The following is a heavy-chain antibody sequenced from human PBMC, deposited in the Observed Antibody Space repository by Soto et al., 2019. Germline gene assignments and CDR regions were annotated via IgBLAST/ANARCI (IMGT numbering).Heavy chain of an antibody. D-gene: IGHD1-26*01. CDR2: ISAYNGNT. CDR1: GYTFTSYG. V-gene: IGHV1-18*01. CDR3: ARASSIVGATYYYYGMDV. J-gene: IGHJ6*02. Sequence: ASVKVSCKASGYTFTSYGISWVRQAPGQGLEWMGWISAYNGNTNYAQKLQGRVTMTTDTSTSTAYMELRSLRSDDTAVYYCARASSIVGATYYYYGMDVWGQGTTVTVS.